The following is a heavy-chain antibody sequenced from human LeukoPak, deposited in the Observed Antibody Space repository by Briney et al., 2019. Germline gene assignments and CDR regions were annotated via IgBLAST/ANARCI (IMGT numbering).Heavy chain of an antibody. CDR1: GGSFSGYY. D-gene: IGHD3-22*01. V-gene: IGHV4-34*01. CDR3: AREEPLGDNYYDSNSPRARGGTRGPFDY. J-gene: IGHJ4*02. Sequence: SETLSLTCAVYGGSFSGYYWSWIRQPPGKGLEWIGEINHSGSTNYNPSLKSRVTISVDTSKNQFSLKLSSVTAADTAVYYCAREEPLGDNYYDSNSPRARGGTRGPFDYWGQGTLVTVSS. CDR2: INHSGST.